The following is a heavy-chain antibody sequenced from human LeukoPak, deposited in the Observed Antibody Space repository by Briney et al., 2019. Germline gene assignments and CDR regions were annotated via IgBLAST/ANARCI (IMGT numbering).Heavy chain of an antibody. Sequence: SETLSLTCTVSGGSISSYYWSWIRQPPGKGLEWIGYIYYSGSTNYNPSLKSRVTISVDTSKNQFSLKLSSVTAADTAVYYCARGRALDYWGQGTLVTVSS. J-gene: IGHJ4*02. CDR1: GGSISSYY. CDR2: IYYSGST. V-gene: IGHV4-59*01. CDR3: ARGRALDY.